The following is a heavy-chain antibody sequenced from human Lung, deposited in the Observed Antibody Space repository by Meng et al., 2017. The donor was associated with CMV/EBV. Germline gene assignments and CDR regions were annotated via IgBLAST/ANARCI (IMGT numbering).Heavy chain of an antibody. Sequence: TAHYIHVLRQAPGQGIEWMGWINSNGGGTSIAQRFQGRFTMTRDTSSRTVHMELSRLTSDDTAVYFCARDSRQIAARQKRYYYYGLDVWGQGTTVTVSS. CDR2: INSNGGGT. J-gene: IGHJ6*02. CDR3: ARDSRQIAARQKRYYYYGLDV. V-gene: IGHV1-2*02. CDR1: TAHY. D-gene: IGHD6-6*01.